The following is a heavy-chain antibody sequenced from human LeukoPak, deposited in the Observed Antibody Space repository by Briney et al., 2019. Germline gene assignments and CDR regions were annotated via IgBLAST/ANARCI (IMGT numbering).Heavy chain of an antibody. CDR1: GGSIRSHY. D-gene: IGHD3-3*01. J-gene: IGHJ5*02. V-gene: IGHV4-59*11. CDR3: AGYDFWSGYYTWFDP. CDR2: IYYSGST. Sequence: SETLSLTCTGSGGSIRSHYWSWIRQPPGKGLEWIGYIYYSGSTNYNPSLKSRVTISVDTSKNQFSLKLSSVTAADTAVYFCAGYDFWSGYYTWFDPWGQGTLVTVSS.